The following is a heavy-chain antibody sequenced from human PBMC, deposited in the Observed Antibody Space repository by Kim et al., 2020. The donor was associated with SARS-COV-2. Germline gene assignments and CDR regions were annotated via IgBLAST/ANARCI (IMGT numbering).Heavy chain of an antibody. CDR2: IYYSGST. Sequence: SETLSLTCTVSGGSISSYYWSWIRQPPGKGLEWIGYIYYSGSTNYNPSLKSRVTISVDTSKNQFSLKLSSVTAADTAVYYCARDHGIAVAGAVGWVDPWG. CDR1: GGSISSYY. CDR3: ARDHGIAVAGAVGWVDP. J-gene: IGHJ5*02. D-gene: IGHD6-19*01. V-gene: IGHV4-59*13.